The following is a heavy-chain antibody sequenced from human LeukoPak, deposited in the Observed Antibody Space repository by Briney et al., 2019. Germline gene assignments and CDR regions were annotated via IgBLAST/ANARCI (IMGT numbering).Heavy chain of an antibody. Sequence: GASVKVSCKAFGGTFSSYVINWVRQAPGQGLEWMGGIIPIFGTTNYAQKFQGRVTITADESTNTVYMELSSLRSDDTAVYYCARDFYGSGSYSPNWFDPWGQGTLVTVSS. V-gene: IGHV1-69*01. CDR2: IIPIFGTT. J-gene: IGHJ5*02. CDR1: GGTFSSYV. CDR3: ARDFYGSGSYSPNWFDP. D-gene: IGHD3-10*01.